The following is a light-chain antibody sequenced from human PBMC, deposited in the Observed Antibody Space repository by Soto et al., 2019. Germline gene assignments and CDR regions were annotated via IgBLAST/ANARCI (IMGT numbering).Light chain of an antibody. CDR1: QSISSS. CDR2: NAT. V-gene: IGKV1-5*03. J-gene: IGKJ1*01. Sequence: DIQMTQSPSTLSASVGDRVTITCRASQSISSSLAWYQQNPGKAPKLLIYNATSLESGVPSSFSGSGSGTEVTLTISSLQPDDFATYYCQQYNSYSETFGQGTRVEIK. CDR3: QQYNSYSET.